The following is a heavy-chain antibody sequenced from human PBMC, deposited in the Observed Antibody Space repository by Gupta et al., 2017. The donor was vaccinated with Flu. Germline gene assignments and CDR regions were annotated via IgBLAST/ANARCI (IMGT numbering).Heavy chain of an antibody. J-gene: IGHJ5*02. Sequence: QVQLQESGPGLVKPSQTLSLTCTVSGASISSGSYYWNWIRQPAGKGLAWIARFYTTGSTTYNPSLKSRVTRSVDTSKNQFSLKLTSVTAADTAFYYCATTAVTTTGFFPWGQGPLVTVSS. CDR3: ATTAVTTTGFFP. D-gene: IGHD4-17*01. V-gene: IGHV4-61*02. CDR2: FYTTGST. CDR1: GASISSGSYY.